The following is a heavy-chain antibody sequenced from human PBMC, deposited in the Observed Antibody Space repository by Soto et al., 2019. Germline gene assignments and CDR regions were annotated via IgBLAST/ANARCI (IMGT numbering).Heavy chain of an antibody. D-gene: IGHD3-10*01. J-gene: IGHJ5*02. CDR2: ISSSGSTI. CDR3: ARVRYYDSGSSINWFDP. V-gene: IGHV3-11*01. CDR1: GFTFSDYY. Sequence: QVQLVESGGGLVKPGGSLRLSCAASGFTFSDYYRSWIRQAPGKGLEWVSYISSSGSTIYYADSVKGRFTISRDTAKNSLYLQMNSLRAEDTAVYYCARVRYYDSGSSINWFDPWGQGTLVTVSS.